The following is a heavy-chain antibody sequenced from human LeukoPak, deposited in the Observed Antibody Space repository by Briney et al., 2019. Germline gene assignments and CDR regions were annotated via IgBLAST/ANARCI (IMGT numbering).Heavy chain of an antibody. D-gene: IGHD2-2*01. CDR3: ARVGIVVPAGDYYYMDV. V-gene: IGHV3-7*01. CDR2: IKQDGSEK. Sequence: GGSLRLSCAASGFTFSSYWMSWVRQAPGKGLEWVANIKQDGSEKYYVDSVKGRFTISRDNAKNSLYLQMNSLRAEDTAVYYCARVGIVVPAGDYYYMDVWGKGTTVTVSS. CDR1: GFTFSSYW. J-gene: IGHJ6*03.